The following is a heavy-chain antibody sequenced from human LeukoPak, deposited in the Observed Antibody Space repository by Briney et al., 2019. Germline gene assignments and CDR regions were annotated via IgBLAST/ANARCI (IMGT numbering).Heavy chain of an antibody. Sequence: GASLRLSCAASGFIFRNYAMSWVRQAPGKGLEWVSAITGSGDTTYYADSVKGRFTVSRDNSKNTLYVEMNTLRAEDTAVYYCAKWGDYDILTGYYVSDFWGQGTLVTVSS. V-gene: IGHV3-23*01. J-gene: IGHJ4*02. CDR3: AKWGDYDILTGYYVSDF. CDR1: GFIFRNYA. CDR2: ITGSGDTT. D-gene: IGHD3-9*01.